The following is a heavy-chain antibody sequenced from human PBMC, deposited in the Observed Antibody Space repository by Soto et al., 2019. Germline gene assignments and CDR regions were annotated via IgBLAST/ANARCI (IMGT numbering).Heavy chain of an antibody. Sequence: GGSLRLSCAASGFTFKDYAMSWVRQAPGKGLEWVSAISGGGIRTYYADSVKGRFTISRDNAKNTLSLQMNRLRAEDTAVYYCAKDHDYQSSGPYWGPGTLVNVSS. J-gene: IGHJ4*02. V-gene: IGHV3-23*01. CDR1: GFTFKDYA. CDR3: AKDHDYQSSGPY. D-gene: IGHD3-22*01. CDR2: ISGGGIRT.